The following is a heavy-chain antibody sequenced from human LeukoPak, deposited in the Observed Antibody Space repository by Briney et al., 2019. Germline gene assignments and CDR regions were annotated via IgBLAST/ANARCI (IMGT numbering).Heavy chain of an antibody. CDR2: ISAYNGNT. V-gene: IGHV1-18*01. CDR1: GYRFTSYG. J-gene: IGHJ6*03. Sequence: ASVKVSCKASGYRFTSYGISWVRQAPGQGLEWMGWISAYNGNTNYAQKLQGRVTMTTDTSTSTAYMELRSLRSDDTAVYYCARGGLASSGWYTDYYYMDVWGKGTTVTVSS. CDR3: ARGGLASSGWYTDYYYMDV. D-gene: IGHD6-19*01.